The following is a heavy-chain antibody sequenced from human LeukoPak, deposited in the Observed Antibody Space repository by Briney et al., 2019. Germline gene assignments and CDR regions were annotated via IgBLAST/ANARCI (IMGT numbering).Heavy chain of an antibody. CDR3: ARDPITIGDILTQGADY. CDR2: IKQDGSEK. D-gene: IGHD3-9*01. Sequence: PGGSLRLSCAASGFTFSSYWMSWVRQAPGKGLEWVANIKQDGSEKYYVDSVKGRFTVSRDNAKNSLYLQMNSLRAEDTAVYYCARDPITIGDILTQGADYWGQGTLVTVSS. CDR1: GFTFSSYW. J-gene: IGHJ4*02. V-gene: IGHV3-7*01.